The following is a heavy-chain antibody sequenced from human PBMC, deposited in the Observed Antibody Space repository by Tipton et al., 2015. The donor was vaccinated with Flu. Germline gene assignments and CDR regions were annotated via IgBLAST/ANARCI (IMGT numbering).Heavy chain of an antibody. CDR2: IYSGGNT. J-gene: IGHJ4*02. V-gene: IGHV3-53*01. D-gene: IGHD3-16*02. CDR3: ARDYLLGDLSFFDN. CDR1: GFSVTNNY. Sequence: SLRLSCAVSGFSVTNNYMTWVRQAPGKGLEWVSVIYSGGNTFYSDSVKGRFTISRDDSKNTLYLQMNSLRGEDTAVYYCARDYLLGDLSFFDNWGQGTLVTVSS.